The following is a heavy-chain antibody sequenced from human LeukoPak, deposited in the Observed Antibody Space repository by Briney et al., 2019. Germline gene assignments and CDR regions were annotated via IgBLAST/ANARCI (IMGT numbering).Heavy chain of an antibody. CDR3: TSQKGYYGSGSYWTFDP. J-gene: IGHJ5*02. Sequence: GGSLRLSCTASGFTFGDYVMSWFRQAPGKGLEWVGFIRSKAYGGTTEYAASVKGRFTISRDDSKSIAYVQMNSLKTEDTAVYYCTSQKGYYGSGSYWTFDPWGQGTLVTVSS. CDR2: IRSKAYGGTT. CDR1: GFTFGDYV. V-gene: IGHV3-49*03. D-gene: IGHD3-10*01.